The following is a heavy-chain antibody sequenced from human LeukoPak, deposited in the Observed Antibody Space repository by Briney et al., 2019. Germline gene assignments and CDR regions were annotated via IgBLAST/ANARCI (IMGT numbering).Heavy chain of an antibody. CDR2: IYTGDTT. CDR3: AKVGAVAAVDY. Sequence: GGSLRLSCVASGFTVSSKYMSWVRRAPGKGLEWVAVIYTGDTTYYADSVKGRFTISRDNSKNTLYLQMDGLRVEDTAVYYCAKVGAVAAVDYWGQGTLVTVSS. V-gene: IGHV3-66*01. J-gene: IGHJ4*02. CDR1: GFTVSSKY. D-gene: IGHD6-19*01.